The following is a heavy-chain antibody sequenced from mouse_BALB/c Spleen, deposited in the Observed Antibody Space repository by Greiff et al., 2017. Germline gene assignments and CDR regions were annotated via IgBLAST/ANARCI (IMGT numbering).Heavy chain of an antibody. V-gene: IGHV5-15*02. CDR2: ISNLAYSI. CDR3: ARDKITTATGAMDY. CDR1: GFTFSDYG. Sequence: EVKLMESGGGLVQPGGSRKLSCAASGFTFSDYGMAWVRQAPGKGPEWVAFISNLAYSIYYADTVTGRFTISRENAKNTLYLEMSSLRSEDTAMYYCARDKITTATGAMDYWGQGTSVTVSS. J-gene: IGHJ4*01. D-gene: IGHD1-2*01.